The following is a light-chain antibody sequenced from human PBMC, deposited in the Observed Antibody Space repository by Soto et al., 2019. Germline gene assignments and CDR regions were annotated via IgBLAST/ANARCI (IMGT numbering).Light chain of an antibody. CDR3: CSYAGISTFYV. CDR2: GVN. Sequence: QSALTQPASVSGSPGQSITISCTGTSSDVGSYNLVSWYQQHLGKASNLMIYGVNKRPSGVSIRFSGSKSGNTASLTISGLQAEDEADYYCCSYAGISTFYVFGTGTKVTVL. CDR1: SSDVGSYNL. J-gene: IGLJ1*01. V-gene: IGLV2-23*02.